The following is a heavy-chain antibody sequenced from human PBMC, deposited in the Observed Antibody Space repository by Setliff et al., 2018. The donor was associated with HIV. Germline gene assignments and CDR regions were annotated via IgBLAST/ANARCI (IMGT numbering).Heavy chain of an antibody. CDR1: GGTFSRYT. CDR3: DSGSYYFQYHYYMDV. CDR2: IIPMFGST. D-gene: IGHD1-26*01. J-gene: IGHJ6*03. Sequence: SVKVSCKASGGTFSRYTINWVRQAPGQGLEWMGGIIPMFGSTNYAQKFQGRVAITADESASTLYMELSSLRSDDTAVYYYDSGSYYFQYHYYMDVWGKGTTVTVSS. V-gene: IGHV1-69*13.